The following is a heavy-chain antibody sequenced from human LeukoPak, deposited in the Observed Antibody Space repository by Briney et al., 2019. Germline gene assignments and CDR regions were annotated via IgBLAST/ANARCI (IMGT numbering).Heavy chain of an antibody. D-gene: IGHD4-23*01. J-gene: IGHJ4*02. V-gene: IGHV3-74*01. CDR3: AREGPFGGTYYFDY. Sequence: GGSLRLSCAVSGFTFRSYLMLWVRQAPGRGVVWVSRINSDGSSATYADSVKGRFSISRDNAKNSLYLQMNSLRAEDTAVYYCAREGPFGGTYYFDYWGQGSLVTVSS. CDR1: GFTFRSYL. CDR2: INSDGSSA.